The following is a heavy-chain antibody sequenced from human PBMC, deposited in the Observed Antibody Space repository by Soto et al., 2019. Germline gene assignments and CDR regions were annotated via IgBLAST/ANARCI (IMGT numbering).Heavy chain of an antibody. CDR1: GFTFSSYD. D-gene: IGHD3-9*01. V-gene: IGHV3-23*01. J-gene: IGHJ1*01. CDR2: ISGSGGST. Sequence: EVQLLESGGGLVQPGGSLRLSCAASGFTFSSYDMSWVRQAPGKGLEWVSAISGSGGSTYYADSVKGGFTISRDNSKNALYLPMNSLRAEETDVYYFARDMSRRVWLWRQGSRVTVCS. CDR3: ARDMSRRVWL.